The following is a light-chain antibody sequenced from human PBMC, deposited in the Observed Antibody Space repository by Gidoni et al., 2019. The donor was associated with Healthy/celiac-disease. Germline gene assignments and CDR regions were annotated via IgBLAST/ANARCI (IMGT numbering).Light chain of an antibody. J-gene: IGKJ1*01. Sequence: EIVMMQSPATLSVSPGERATLSCRASQSVSSNVAWYQQKPGQAPRLLIYGASTRATGIPARFSGSGSGTEFTLTISSLQSEDFAVYYCQQYNNWAWTFGQGTKVEIK. CDR2: GAS. CDR3: QQYNNWAWT. V-gene: IGKV3D-15*02. CDR1: QSVSSN.